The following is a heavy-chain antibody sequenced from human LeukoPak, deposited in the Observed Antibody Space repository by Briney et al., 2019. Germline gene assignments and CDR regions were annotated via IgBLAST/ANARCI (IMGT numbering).Heavy chain of an antibody. CDR3: AKSQYSSSWYTPAFDI. D-gene: IGHD6-13*01. CDR2: ISGSGGST. Sequence: PGRSLRLSCAASGFTFSSYAMSWVRQAPGKGLEWVSSISGSGGSTYYGDSVKGRFTISRDNSKNTLYLQMNSLRAEDTAVYYCAKSQYSSSWYTPAFDIWGQGTMVTVSS. J-gene: IGHJ3*02. V-gene: IGHV3-23*01. CDR1: GFTFSSYA.